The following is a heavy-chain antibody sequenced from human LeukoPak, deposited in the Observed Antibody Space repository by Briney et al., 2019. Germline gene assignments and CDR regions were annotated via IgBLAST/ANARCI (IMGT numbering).Heavy chain of an antibody. CDR2: INPNSGDT. CDR1: RYTFTGYH. V-gene: IGHV1-2*02. D-gene: IGHD2-21*02. Sequence: VASVKVSCKASRYTFTGYHLPWVRQAPGQGLEWMGWINPNSGDTKYAQKFQGRVTMTRDTSISTVYMELSRLKSDDTAIYFCSRDGAAVTAPEDYWGQGTLVTVSS. CDR3: SRDGAAVTAPEDY. J-gene: IGHJ4*02.